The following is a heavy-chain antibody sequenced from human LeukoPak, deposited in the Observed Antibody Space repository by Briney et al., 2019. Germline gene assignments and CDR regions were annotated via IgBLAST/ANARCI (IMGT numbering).Heavy chain of an antibody. CDR3: VKDRGPYVGIANNWFDP. CDR2: IGGSGDNT. Sequence: GESLKISCAASGFTFRLYAMSWVRQAPGKGPEWVSAIGGSGDNTYYPDSVRGRFTISRDNSKTTVYLQMNSLRAEDTAIYYCVKDRGPYVGIANNWFDPWGQGTLVTVSS. CDR1: GFTFRLYA. V-gene: IGHV3-23*01. D-gene: IGHD3-16*01. J-gene: IGHJ5*02.